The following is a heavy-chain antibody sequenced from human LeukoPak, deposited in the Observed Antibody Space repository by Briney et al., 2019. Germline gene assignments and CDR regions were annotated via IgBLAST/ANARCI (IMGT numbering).Heavy chain of an antibody. V-gene: IGHV3-48*03. Sequence: GASLRLSCAASGFTFSSYEMNWVRQAPGKGLEWVSYISTSGDTIYYADSVKGRFTISRDNAKNSLYLQMNSLRAEDTAVYYCAREIAAVYYYYYGMDVWGQGTTVTVSS. J-gene: IGHJ6*02. D-gene: IGHD6-13*01. CDR2: ISTSGDTI. CDR3: AREIAAVYYYYYGMDV. CDR1: GFTFSSYE.